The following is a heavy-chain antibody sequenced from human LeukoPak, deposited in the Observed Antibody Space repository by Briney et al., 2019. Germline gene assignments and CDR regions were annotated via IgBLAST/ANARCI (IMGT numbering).Heavy chain of an antibody. CDR1: GGSFSGYY. D-gene: IGHD1-26*01. J-gene: IGHJ2*01. CDR2: INHSGST. Sequence: SETLSLTCAVYGGSFSGYYWSWIRQPPGKGLEWIGEINHSGSTNYNPSLKSRVTISVDTSKNQFSLKLSSVTAADTAVYYCASSSGSYSRYFDLWGRGTLVTVSS. CDR3: ASSSGSYSRYFDL. V-gene: IGHV4-34*01.